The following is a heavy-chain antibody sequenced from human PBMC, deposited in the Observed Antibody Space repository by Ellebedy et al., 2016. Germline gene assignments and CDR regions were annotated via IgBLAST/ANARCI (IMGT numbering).Heavy chain of an antibody. CDR2: IRSKANSYGT. Sequence: GGSLRLSCAASGFTFSGSALHWVRQASGKGLEWVGRIRSKANSYGTAYAASVKGRFTISRDDSKNTAYLQLNSLKTEDTAVYYCKIYDSSPPYAFDIWGQGTMVTVSS. D-gene: IGHD3-22*01. J-gene: IGHJ3*02. CDR3: KIYDSSPPYAFDI. V-gene: IGHV3-73*01. CDR1: GFTFSGSA.